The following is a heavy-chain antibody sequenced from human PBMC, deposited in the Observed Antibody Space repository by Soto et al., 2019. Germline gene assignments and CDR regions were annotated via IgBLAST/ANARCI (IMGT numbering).Heavy chain of an antibody. CDR3: SGCSGGACHRNYGMDV. Sequence: EVHLVESGGGLVKPGGSLRLSCAVSGFTFSSCTMNWVRQAPGKGLEWVSSISPSTSHIYYTDSVKGRFTISRDNAKNFLCLQMNSLRAEDTAVYYCSGCSGGACHRNYGMDVWGQGTTVTVSS. CDR1: GFTFSSCT. J-gene: IGHJ6*02. D-gene: IGHD2-15*01. CDR2: ISPSTSHI. V-gene: IGHV3-21*01.